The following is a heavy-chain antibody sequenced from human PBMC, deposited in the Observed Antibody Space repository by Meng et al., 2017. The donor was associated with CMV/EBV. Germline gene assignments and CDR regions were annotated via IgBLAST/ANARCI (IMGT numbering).Heavy chain of an antibody. CDR2: INPNSGGT. J-gene: IGHJ2*01. CDR1: GYTFTGYY. Sequence: GQLVQSGGEGKKHGASVKVSCKASGYTFTGYYMHWVRQAPGQGLEWMGWINPNSGGTNYAQKFQGRVTMTRDTSISTAYMELSRLRSDDTAVYYCATYIGNYINWYFNLWGRGTLVTVSS. V-gene: IGHV1-2*02. CDR3: ATYIGNYINWYFNL. D-gene: IGHD1-7*01.